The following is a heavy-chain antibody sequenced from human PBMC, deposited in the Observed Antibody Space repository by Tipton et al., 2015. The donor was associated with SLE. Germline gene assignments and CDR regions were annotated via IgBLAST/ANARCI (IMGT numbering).Heavy chain of an antibody. J-gene: IGHJ6*02. Sequence: QLVQSGAEVKKPGASVKVSCKASGYTFTTYDINWVRQATGQGLEWMGWMQFKTGNAVSAQSFQGRLTMTRDTSMNTAYMELRNLRSDDTAVYYCARETTETRDGLDVWGQGTTVTVSS. CDR3: ARETTETRDGLDV. CDR2: MQFKTGNA. D-gene: IGHD1-1*01. V-gene: IGHV1-8*02. CDR1: GYTFTTYD.